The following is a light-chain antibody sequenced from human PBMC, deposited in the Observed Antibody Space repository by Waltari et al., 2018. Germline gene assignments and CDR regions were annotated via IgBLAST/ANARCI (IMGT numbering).Light chain of an antibody. J-gene: IGLJ3*02. CDR3: ALYMGSGIWV. CDR2: KAN. CDR1: YASLSPTSY. Sequence: QTVVTQEPSLYVSPGGTVTLTCALIYASLSPTSYATWYQQTPGQAPRTLVYKANARSSGVPDRFSGSILGNTAALTITGAQADDESDYYCALYMGSGIWVFGGGTRLTVL. V-gene: IGLV8-61*01.